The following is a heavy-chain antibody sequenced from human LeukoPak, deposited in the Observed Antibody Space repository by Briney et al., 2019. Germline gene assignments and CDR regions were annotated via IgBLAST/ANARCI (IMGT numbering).Heavy chain of an antibody. CDR3: AKASWVSNVDAVL. D-gene: IGHD1-1*01. Sequence: GGSLTLSCVASSFTFSTYAMSWVREAAAGGLGWVSSLRGNGDTFYAESVKGRFTLSRDESRNMVFLHLNKLRVEDTAIYYCAKASWVSNVDAVLWGQGTVVTVSS. J-gene: IGHJ4*02. CDR1: SFTFSTYA. V-gene: IGHV3-23*01. CDR2: LRGNGDT.